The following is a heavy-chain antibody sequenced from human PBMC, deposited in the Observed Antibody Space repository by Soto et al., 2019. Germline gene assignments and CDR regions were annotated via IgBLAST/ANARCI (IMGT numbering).Heavy chain of an antibody. J-gene: IGHJ3*02. D-gene: IGHD3-16*01. CDR1: GFSFSDFA. CDR2: ISWNSGEI. CDR3: VKGTYTSVSYASPAFNI. V-gene: IGHV3-9*01. Sequence: EVTLVESGGGLVQPGRSLRLSCAGSGFSFSDFAIYWVRQPPGRGLEWVSGISWNSGEIGYADSVKGRFTISRDNAKNSLVLQMNSLRVEDTALYYCVKGTYTSVSYASPAFNIWGQGTVVTVSS.